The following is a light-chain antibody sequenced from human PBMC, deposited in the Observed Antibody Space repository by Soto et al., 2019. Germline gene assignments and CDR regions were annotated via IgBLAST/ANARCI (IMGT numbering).Light chain of an antibody. Sequence: QSVLTQPPSASGTPGQRVTISCSGGSSNMGTNTVSWYQQVPGTAAKVLIYVNDQRPSGVPDRFSGSNSGTSASLAISGLQPEDEADYYCVAWDDSLNGHVFGTGTKLTVL. J-gene: IGLJ1*01. CDR1: SSNMGTNT. CDR2: VND. V-gene: IGLV1-44*01. CDR3: VAWDDSLNGHV.